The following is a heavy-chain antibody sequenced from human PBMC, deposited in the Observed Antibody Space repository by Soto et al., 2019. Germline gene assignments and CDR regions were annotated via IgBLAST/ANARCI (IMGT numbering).Heavy chain of an antibody. CDR2: IIPMLGMS. V-gene: IGHV1-69*02. CDR3: ATNYGSGSTHFDY. D-gene: IGHD3-10*01. J-gene: IGHJ4*02. CDR1: GDTFNFYT. Sequence: QVQLVQSGAEVKKPGSSVRVSCTASGDTFNFYTISWVRQVPGQGPEWMGRIIPMLGMSNYAQKFQGRVTVNVEKAKSTVYMNLSGLTAEDTAVYYCATNYGSGSTHFDYWGQGTLVTVSS.